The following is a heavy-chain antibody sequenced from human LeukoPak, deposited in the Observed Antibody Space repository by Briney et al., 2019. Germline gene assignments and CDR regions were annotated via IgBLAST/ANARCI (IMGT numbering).Heavy chain of an antibody. CDR3: ARVPFGGVLNWFDP. J-gene: IGHJ5*02. D-gene: IGHD3-16*01. Sequence: ASVKVSCKASGYTFTGYYMHWVRQAPGQGLEWMGWISAYNGNTNYAQKLQGRVTMTTDTSTSTAYMELRSLRSDDTAVYYCARVPFGGVLNWFDPWGQGTLVTVSS. CDR1: GYTFTGYY. V-gene: IGHV1-18*04. CDR2: ISAYNGNT.